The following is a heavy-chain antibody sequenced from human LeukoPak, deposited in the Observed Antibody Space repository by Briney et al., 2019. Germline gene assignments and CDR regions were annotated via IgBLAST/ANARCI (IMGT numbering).Heavy chain of an antibody. CDR1: GFTFSSYA. J-gene: IGHJ6*02. V-gene: IGHV3-23*01. CDR3: AKTLGTWYDFWSGYYQDYYYGMDV. D-gene: IGHD3-3*01. Sequence: GGSLRLSCAASGFTFSSYAMSWVRQAPGKGLEWVSAISGSGGSTYYADSVKGRFTISRDNSKNTLYPQMNSLRAEDTAVYYCAKTLGTWYDFWSGYYQDYYYGMDVWGQGTTVTVSS. CDR2: ISGSGGST.